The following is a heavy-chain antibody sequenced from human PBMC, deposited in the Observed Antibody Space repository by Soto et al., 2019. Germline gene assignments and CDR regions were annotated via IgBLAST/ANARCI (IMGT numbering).Heavy chain of an antibody. CDR1: GYTFTSNG. CDR3: ARDGYGDYGY. J-gene: IGHJ4*02. D-gene: IGHD4-17*01. CDR2: ISTYNGNT. V-gene: IGHV1-18*01. Sequence: QVQLVQSGAEVKKPGTSVKVSCKASGYTFTSNGISWVRQAPGQGLEWMGWISTYNGNTNYAQKLQGRVTMTRDTSTSIAYMERRDLRADDTAVYYCARDGYGDYGYWGQGSLVTVSS.